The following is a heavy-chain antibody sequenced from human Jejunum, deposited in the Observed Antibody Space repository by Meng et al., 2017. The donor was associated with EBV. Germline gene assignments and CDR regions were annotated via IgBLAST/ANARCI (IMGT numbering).Heavy chain of an antibody. CDR3: AYYLSGRGGVGS. Sequence: QVQLQESGPGLVKPSATLSLTCTVSGDSVTSATYYGSWIRQPPGKGLEWIGYIYNGGSTNYIPSLRTRVTISLDTSKNHFSLKLSSVTAGDTAMYYCAYYLSGRGGVGSWGQGTLVTVSS. CDR2: IYNGGST. J-gene: IGHJ4*02. CDR1: GDSVTSATYY. D-gene: IGHD1-26*01. V-gene: IGHV4-61*01.